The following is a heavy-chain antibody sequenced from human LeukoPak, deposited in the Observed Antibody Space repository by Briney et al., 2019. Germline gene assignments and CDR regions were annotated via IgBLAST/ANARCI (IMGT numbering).Heavy chain of an antibody. D-gene: IGHD3/OR15-3a*01. Sequence: SETLSLTCTVSGGSISSSNSYWGWIRQPPGKGLEWIGSIYYSGNTYYNASLKSQASISIDTSKNQFSLRLTSVTAADTAVYYCARQTGSGLFILPGGQGTLVTVSS. CDR1: GGSISSSNSY. J-gene: IGHJ4*02. CDR3: ARQTGSGLFILP. V-gene: IGHV4-39*01. CDR2: IYYSGNT.